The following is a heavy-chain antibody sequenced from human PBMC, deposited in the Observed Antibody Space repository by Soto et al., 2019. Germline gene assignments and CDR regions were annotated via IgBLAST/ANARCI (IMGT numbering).Heavy chain of an antibody. J-gene: IGHJ6*02. D-gene: IGHD5-12*01. Sequence: PGGSLRLSCAASGFTFSSYGMHWVRRAPGKGLEWVAVISYDGSNKYYADSVKGRFTISRDNSKNTLYLQMNSLRAEDTAVYYCAKDREMATIKGGMDVWGQGTTVTVSS. CDR1: GFTFSSYG. CDR2: ISYDGSNK. CDR3: AKDREMATIKGGMDV. V-gene: IGHV3-30*18.